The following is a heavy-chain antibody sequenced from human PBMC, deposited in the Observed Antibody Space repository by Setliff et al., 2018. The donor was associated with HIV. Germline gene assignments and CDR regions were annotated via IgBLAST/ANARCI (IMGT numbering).Heavy chain of an antibody. CDR1: GGSISSYY. CDR3: ARSNLEPTSRLFDP. D-gene: IGHD1-1*01. CDR2: IHNSGTT. Sequence: NPSETLSLTCTVSGGSISSYYWSWIRQPPGKGPEWIGYIHNSGTTHYNPAFESRLIISLDMSNNRFSLNLASVTAADTAVYYCARSNLEPTSRLFDPWGPGTLVTVSS. J-gene: IGHJ5*02. V-gene: IGHV4-4*09.